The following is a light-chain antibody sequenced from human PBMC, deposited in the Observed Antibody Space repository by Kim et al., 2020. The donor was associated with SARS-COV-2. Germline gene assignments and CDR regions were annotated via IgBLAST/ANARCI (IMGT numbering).Light chain of an antibody. J-gene: IGLJ2*01. V-gene: IGLV3-1*01. Sequence: SYELTQPPSVSVSPGQTASITGSGDKLGDKYAYWYQQKPGQSPVVVIYQDNKRPSGIPERFSGSNSGNTATLTISGTQAMDEADYYCQAWDSRSYVVFGGGTQLTVL. CDR1: KLGDKY. CDR2: QDN. CDR3: QAWDSRSYVV.